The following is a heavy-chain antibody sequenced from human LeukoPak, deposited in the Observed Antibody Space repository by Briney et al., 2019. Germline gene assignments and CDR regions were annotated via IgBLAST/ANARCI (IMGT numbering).Heavy chain of an antibody. V-gene: IGHV3-49*04. D-gene: IGHD4-17*01. CDR2: IRSKAYGGTT. CDR1: GFTFGDYA. J-gene: IGHJ1*01. CDR3: TSTVTTWAEYFQH. Sequence: AGGSLRLSCTASGFTFGDYAMGWVRQAPGKGLEWVGFIRSKAYGGTTEYAASVKGRFTISSDDSKSIAYLQMNSLKTEDTAVYYCTSTVTTWAEYFQHWGQGTLVTVSS.